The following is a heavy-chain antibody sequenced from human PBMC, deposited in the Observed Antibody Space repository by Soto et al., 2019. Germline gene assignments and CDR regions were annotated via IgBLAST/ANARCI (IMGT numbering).Heavy chain of an antibody. CDR3: AKREDYYYYYMDV. CDR1: GFTFSSYA. V-gene: IGHV3-23*01. Sequence: GGSLRLSCAASGFTFSSYAMSWVRQAPGKGLEWVSAISGSGGSTYYADSVKDRFTISRDNSKNTLYLQMNSLRAEDTAVYYCAKREDYYYYYMDVWGKGTTVTVSS. J-gene: IGHJ6*03. CDR2: ISGSGGST.